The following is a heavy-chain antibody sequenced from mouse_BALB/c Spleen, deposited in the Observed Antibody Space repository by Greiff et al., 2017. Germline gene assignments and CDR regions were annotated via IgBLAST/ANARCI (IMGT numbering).Heavy chain of an antibody. CDR3: ARTYGNYYYFDY. CDR2: ISSGSSTI. J-gene: IGHJ2*01. Sequence: EVHLVESGGGLVQPGGSRKLSCAASGFTFSSFGMHWVRQAPEKGLEWVAYISSGSSTIYYADTVKGRFTISRDNPKNTLFLQMTSLRSEDTAMYYCARTYGNYYYFDYWGQGTTLTVSS. D-gene: IGHD2-10*02. CDR1: GFTFSSFG. V-gene: IGHV5-17*02.